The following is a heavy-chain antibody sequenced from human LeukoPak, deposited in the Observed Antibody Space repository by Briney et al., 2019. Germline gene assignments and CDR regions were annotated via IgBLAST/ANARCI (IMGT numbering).Heavy chain of an antibody. D-gene: IGHD3-10*01. CDR1: GDSVSSKSAA. V-gene: IGHV6-1*01. J-gene: IGHJ5*02. Sequence: SQTLSRTGGISGDSVSSKSAAWNWIRQSPSRGLEWLGRTYYRSKWYNDYAVSVKSRITINPDTSKNQFSLQLNSVTPEDTAVDYCARGDERLLWFGEQKYKWFDPWGQGTLVTVSS. CDR2: TYYRSKWYN. CDR3: ARGDERLLWFGEQKYKWFDP.